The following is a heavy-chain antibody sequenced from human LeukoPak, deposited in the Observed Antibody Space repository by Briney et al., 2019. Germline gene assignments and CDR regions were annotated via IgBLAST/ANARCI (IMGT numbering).Heavy chain of an antibody. V-gene: IGHV4-34*01. Sequence: SETLSLTCAVYGGSFSGYYWSWIRQPPGKGLEWIGEINHSGSTNYNPSLKSRVTISVDTSKIQFSLKLSSVTAADTAVYYCARGIRYYYDSSGYNWFDPWGQGTLVTVSS. CDR1: GGSFSGYY. CDR3: ARGIRYYYDSSGYNWFDP. D-gene: IGHD3-22*01. J-gene: IGHJ5*02. CDR2: INHSGST.